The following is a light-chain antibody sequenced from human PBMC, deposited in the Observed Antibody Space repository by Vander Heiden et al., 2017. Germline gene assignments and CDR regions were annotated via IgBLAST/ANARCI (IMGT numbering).Light chain of an antibody. CDR1: QSVFDSSTNKNY. CDR2: WAS. CDR3: QQFPTSPLT. Sequence: DIVMTQSPDSLAVSLGERATINCKARQSVFDSSTNKNYLAWYQQKPGQPPKLLISWASTRESGVPERFSGSGSGTDFTLTIRSLQAEDVAVYYCQQFPTSPLTFGGGTKVEMK. V-gene: IGKV4-1*01. J-gene: IGKJ4*01.